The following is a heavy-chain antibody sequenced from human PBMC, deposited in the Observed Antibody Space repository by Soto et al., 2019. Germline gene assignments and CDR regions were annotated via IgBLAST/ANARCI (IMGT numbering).Heavy chain of an antibody. J-gene: IGHJ3*02. V-gene: IGHV4-31*03. D-gene: IGHD1-26*01. Sequence: PSETLSLTCTVSGGSISSGGYYWSWIRQHPGKGLEWIGYIYYSGSTYYNPSLKSRVTISVDTSKNQFSLKLSSVTAADTAVYYCAGGDTIVGATRGAFDIWGQGKMVTVSS. CDR3: AGGDTIVGATRGAFDI. CDR2: IYYSGST. CDR1: GGSISSGGYY.